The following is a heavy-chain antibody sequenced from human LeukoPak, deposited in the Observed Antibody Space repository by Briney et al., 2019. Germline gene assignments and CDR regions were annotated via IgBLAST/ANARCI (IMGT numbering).Heavy chain of an antibody. CDR1: GGSISSYY. CDR3: ARGRIAAAGHYYYGMDV. V-gene: IGHV4-59*08. J-gene: IGHJ6*02. Sequence: PSETLSLTCTVSGGSISSYYWSWIRQPPGKGLEWIGYIYYSGSTNYNPSLKSRVTISVDTSKNQFSLKLSSVTAADTAVYYCARGRIAAAGHYYYGMDVWGQGTTVTVSS. D-gene: IGHD6-13*01. CDR2: IYYSGST.